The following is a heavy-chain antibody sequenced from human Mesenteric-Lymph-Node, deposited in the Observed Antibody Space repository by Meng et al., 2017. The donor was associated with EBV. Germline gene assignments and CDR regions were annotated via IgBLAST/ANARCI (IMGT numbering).Heavy chain of an antibody. D-gene: IGHD6-19*01. Sequence: EVALLESGGGLVQPGGSLRLSCAVSGFHFSSYWMHWVRQAPGKGLEWVSTISGSGDTPYYADSVKGRFTISRDNSKNTLYLEMNSLRAEDTAVYYCANSLAGHFDYWGQGALVTVSS. CDR1: GFHFSSYW. CDR3: ANSLAGHFDY. V-gene: IGHV3-23*01. J-gene: IGHJ4*02. CDR2: ISGSGDTP.